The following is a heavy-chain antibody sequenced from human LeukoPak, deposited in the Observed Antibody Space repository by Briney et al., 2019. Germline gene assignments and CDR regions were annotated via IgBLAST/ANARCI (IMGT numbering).Heavy chain of an antibody. CDR1: GFTFDTYP. CDR2: ISSNRDTI. V-gene: IGHV3-48*04. J-gene: IGHJ6*03. CDR3: ARGQELLWFGELFPYYMDV. Sequence: GGSLRLSCAAAGFTFDTYPMNWVRQAPGRGLEWISYISSNRDTIYYAASVKGRFTISRDNAKNSLYLQMNSLRAEDTAVYYCARGQELLWFGELFPYYMDVWGKGTTVTISS. D-gene: IGHD3-10*01.